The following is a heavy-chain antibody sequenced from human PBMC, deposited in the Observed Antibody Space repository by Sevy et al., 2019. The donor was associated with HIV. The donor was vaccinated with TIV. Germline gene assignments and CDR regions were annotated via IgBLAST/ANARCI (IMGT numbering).Heavy chain of an antibody. V-gene: IGHV3-48*02. CDR1: GFTFSHHN. CDR2: ISKRGSTT. D-gene: IGHD7-27*01. Sequence: GGSLRLSCAASGFTFSHHNMNWVRQAPGKGLEWISYISKRGSTTYLADSVRGRFTISRDNAKNSLFLEMHSLTDEDTAVYYCAREENRELGTIPLDSWGRGIQVTVSS. J-gene: IGHJ4*02. CDR3: AREENRELGTIPLDS.